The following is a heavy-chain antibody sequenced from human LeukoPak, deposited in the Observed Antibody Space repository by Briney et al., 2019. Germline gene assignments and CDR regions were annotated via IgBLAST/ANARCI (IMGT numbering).Heavy chain of an antibody. Sequence: SETLSLTCAVYGGSFSGYYWSWIRQPPGKGLEWIGEINHSGSTNYNPSLKSRVTISVDTSKNQFSLKLSSVTDADTAVYYCAIGLFWSGYSLDYWGQGTLVTVSS. D-gene: IGHD3-3*01. CDR2: INHSGST. V-gene: IGHV4-34*01. CDR3: AIGLFWSGYSLDY. CDR1: GGSFSGYY. J-gene: IGHJ4*02.